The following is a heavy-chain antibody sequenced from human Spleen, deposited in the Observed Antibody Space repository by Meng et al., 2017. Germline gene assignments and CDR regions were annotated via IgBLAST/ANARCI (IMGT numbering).Heavy chain of an antibody. D-gene: IGHD6-19*01. J-gene: IGHJ5*02. CDR3: VRSSAWVRTGFDP. Sequence: QPQLQESGPGLVRPSEARPPNCSSSGGSISTSGSYWGWIRQPPGKGLEWIGSIGHSGFTYYTPSLKSRVTVSIDTSRNQFSLWLTSVTAADTAVYYCVRSSAWVRTGFDPWGQGTLVTVSS. V-gene: IGHV4-39*01. CDR2: IGHSGFT. CDR1: GGSISTSGSY.